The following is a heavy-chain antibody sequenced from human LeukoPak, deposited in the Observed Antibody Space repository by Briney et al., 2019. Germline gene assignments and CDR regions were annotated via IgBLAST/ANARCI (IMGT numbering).Heavy chain of an antibody. CDR1: GFTFSSYG. V-gene: IGHV3-30*18. D-gene: IGHD5-12*01. Sequence: PTGGSLRLSCAASGFTFSSYGMHWVRQAPGKGLEWVAVISYDGSNKYYADSVKGRFTISRDNSKNTLYLQMNSLRAEDTAVYYCAKSATKYSGYDEYYFDYWGQGTLVTVSS. J-gene: IGHJ4*02. CDR2: ISYDGSNK. CDR3: AKSATKYSGYDEYYFDY.